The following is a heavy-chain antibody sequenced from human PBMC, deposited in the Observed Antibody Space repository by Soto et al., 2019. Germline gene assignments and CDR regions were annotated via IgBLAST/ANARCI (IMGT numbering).Heavy chain of an antibody. D-gene: IGHD3-3*01. CDR2: IYYSGST. CDR3: ARESFWSGEFDY. Sequence: SETLSLTCTVSGGSISSYYWSWIRQPPGKGLEWIGYIYYSGSTNYNPSLKSRVTISVDTSKNQFSLKLSSVTAADTAVYYCARESFWSGEFDYWGQGTLVTVSS. V-gene: IGHV4-59*01. J-gene: IGHJ4*02. CDR1: GGSISSYY.